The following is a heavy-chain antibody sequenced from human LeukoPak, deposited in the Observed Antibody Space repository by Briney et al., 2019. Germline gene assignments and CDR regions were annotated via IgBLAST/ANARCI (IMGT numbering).Heavy chain of an antibody. CDR1: GGSISSGGYY. J-gene: IGHJ2*01. CDR2: IYYSGST. V-gene: IGHV4-31*03. CDR3: ARGKDGYQYWYFDV. Sequence: SETLSLTCTVSGGSISSGGYYWSWIRQHPGKGLEWTGYIYYSGSTYYNPSLKSRVTISVDTSKNQFSLKLSSVTAADTAVYYCARGKDGYQYWYFDVWGRGTLITVSS. D-gene: IGHD5-24*01.